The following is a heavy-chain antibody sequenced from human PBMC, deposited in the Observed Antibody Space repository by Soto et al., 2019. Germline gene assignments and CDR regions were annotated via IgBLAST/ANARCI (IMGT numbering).Heavy chain of an antibody. Sequence: ASVKVSCKASGYTFTGYYMHWVRQAPGQGLEWMGWINPNSGGTNYAQKFQGWVTMTRDTSISTAYMELSSLRSEDTAVYYCARGYCSSTSCGMDVWGQGTTVTVSS. J-gene: IGHJ6*02. V-gene: IGHV1-2*04. CDR2: INPNSGGT. CDR3: ARGYCSSTSCGMDV. CDR1: GYTFTGYY. D-gene: IGHD2-2*01.